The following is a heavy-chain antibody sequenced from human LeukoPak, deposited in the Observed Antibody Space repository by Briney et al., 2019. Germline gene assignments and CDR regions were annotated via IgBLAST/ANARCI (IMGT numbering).Heavy chain of an antibody. CDR1: GGSISSYY. D-gene: IGHD3-22*01. CDR3: ARIPPGYYDSSGIFDY. J-gene: IGHJ4*02. Sequence: TSETLSLTCTVSGGSISSYYWSWIRQPPGKGLEWIGYIYYSGSTNYNPSLKSRVTISVDTSKNQFSLKLSSVTAADTAVYYCARIPPGYYDSSGIFDYWGQGTLVTVSS. V-gene: IGHV4-59*01. CDR2: IYYSGST.